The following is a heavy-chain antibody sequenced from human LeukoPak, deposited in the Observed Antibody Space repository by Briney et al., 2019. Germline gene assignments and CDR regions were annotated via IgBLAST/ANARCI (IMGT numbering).Heavy chain of an antibody. CDR2: IYSGGST. CDR3: ARDRCSNTSCYFDY. CDR1: GFTVSSNY. V-gene: IGHV3-66*01. J-gene: IGHJ4*02. Sequence: GGSLRLSCAASGFTVSSNYMSWVRQAPGKGLEWVSVIYSGGSTYYADSVKGRFTISRDNSKNTLYLQMNSLRAEDTAVYYCARDRCSNTSCYFDYWGQGTLVTVSS. D-gene: IGHD2-2*01.